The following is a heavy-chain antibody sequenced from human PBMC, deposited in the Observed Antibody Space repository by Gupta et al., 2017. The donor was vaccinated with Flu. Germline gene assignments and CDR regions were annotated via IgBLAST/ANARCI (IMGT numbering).Heavy chain of an antibody. CDR1: GGTFNNYA. CDR2: INPIFGTT. Sequence: AQLVPSGAWVRKPGSSVKVPGQASGGTFNNYAISWVRKAPGRGLEWMGGINPIFGTTNYAQKFQGRVTITADKSTSTAYMELTSLRSGDTAVYYCARGGGRMGGGYDYMGGWGIGTPVTVSS. J-gene: IGHJ6*03. V-gene: IGHV1-69*06. D-gene: IGHD1-26*01. CDR3: ARGGGRMGGGYDYMGG.